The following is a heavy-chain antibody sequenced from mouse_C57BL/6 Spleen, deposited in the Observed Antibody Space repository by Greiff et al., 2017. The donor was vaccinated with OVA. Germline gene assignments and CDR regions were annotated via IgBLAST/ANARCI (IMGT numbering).Heavy chain of an antibody. CDR3: ARWDTTVVNFDY. CDR1: GYAFSSYW. D-gene: IGHD1-1*01. Sequence: VKLQESGAELVKPGASVKISCKASGYAFSSYWMNWVKQRPGKGLEWIGQIYPGDGDTNYNGKFKGKATLTADKSSSTAYMQLSSLTSEDSAVYFCARWDTTVVNFDYWGQGTTLTVSS. J-gene: IGHJ2*01. CDR2: IYPGDGDT. V-gene: IGHV1-80*01.